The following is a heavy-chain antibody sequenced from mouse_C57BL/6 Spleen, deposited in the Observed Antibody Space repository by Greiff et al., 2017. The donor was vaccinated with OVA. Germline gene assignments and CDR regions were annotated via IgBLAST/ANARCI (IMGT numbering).Heavy chain of an antibody. CDR3: ALTMITTDWYFDV. CDR2: ISSGSSTI. CDR1: GFTFSDYG. D-gene: IGHD2-4*01. V-gene: IGHV5-17*01. Sequence: EVQLVESGGGLVKPGGSLKLSCAASGFTFSDYGMHWVRQAPEKGLEWVAYISSGSSTIYYADTVKGRFTISRDNAKNTLFLQMTSLRSEDTAMYYCALTMITTDWYFDVWGTGTTVTVSS. J-gene: IGHJ1*03.